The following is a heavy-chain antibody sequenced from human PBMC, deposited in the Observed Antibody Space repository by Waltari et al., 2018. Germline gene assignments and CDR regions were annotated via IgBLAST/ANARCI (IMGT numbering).Heavy chain of an antibody. J-gene: IGHJ4*02. Sequence: QVRLEQWGADLLKPSETLSLTCAIYSGSFNAYFWPWIRQSPGGGLEWIGDISFSGTTNYNPSLESRVSMSVDVSKNQFSLKLTSVTAADTAVYYCARTYLYYGSGRSELDYWGRGTLVTVSS. V-gene: IGHV4-34*01. CDR3: ARTYLYYGSGRSELDY. CDR1: SGSFNAYF. D-gene: IGHD3-10*01. CDR2: ISFSGTT.